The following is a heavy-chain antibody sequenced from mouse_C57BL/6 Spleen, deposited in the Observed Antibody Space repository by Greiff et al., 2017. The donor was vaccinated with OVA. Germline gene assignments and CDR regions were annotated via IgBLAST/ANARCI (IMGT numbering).Heavy chain of an antibody. Sequence: EVKLMESGGGLVKPGGSLKLSCAASGFTFSSYAMSWVRQTPEKRLEWVATISDGGSYTYYPDNVKGRFTISRDNAKNNLYLQMSHLKSEDTAMYYCARAGYYYAMDYWGQGTSVTVSS. CDR2: ISDGGSYT. V-gene: IGHV5-4*03. J-gene: IGHJ4*01. CDR1: GFTFSSYA. CDR3: ARAGYYYAMDY.